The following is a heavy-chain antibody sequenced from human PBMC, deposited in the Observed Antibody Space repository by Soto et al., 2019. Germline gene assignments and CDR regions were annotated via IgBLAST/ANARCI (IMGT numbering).Heavy chain of an antibody. J-gene: IGHJ4*02. Sequence: QVQLVESGGGVVQAGRSLRLSCAASGFSFSRYGMHWVRQAPGKGLVWVAEISSDGSNKNYADSVKGRFTISRDISKDTLYLQMNSLRAEDTAVYYCAKGSNVHSDYGGIIGGQGTLVTVSS. CDR1: GFSFSRYG. V-gene: IGHV3-30*18. D-gene: IGHD4-4*01. CDR2: ISSDGSNK. CDR3: AKGSNVHSDYGGII.